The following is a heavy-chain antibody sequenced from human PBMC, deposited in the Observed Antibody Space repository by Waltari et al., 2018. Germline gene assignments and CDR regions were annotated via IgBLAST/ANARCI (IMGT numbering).Heavy chain of an antibody. J-gene: IGHJ4*02. Sequence: EVQLLESGGGLVQPGGSLRLSCAASGFTFSSYAMSWVRQAPGRGLEWVSAISGSVGSTYDADSVKGRFTISRDNSKNTLYLQMNSLRAEDTAVYYCAKDLWEVGATDYWGQGTLVTVSS. V-gene: IGHV3-23*01. D-gene: IGHD1-26*01. CDR1: GFTFSSYA. CDR3: AKDLWEVGATDY. CDR2: ISGSVGST.